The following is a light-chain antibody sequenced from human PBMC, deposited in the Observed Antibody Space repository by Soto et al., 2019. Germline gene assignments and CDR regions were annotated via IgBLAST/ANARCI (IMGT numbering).Light chain of an antibody. J-gene: IGKJ1*01. CDR1: QSLLHTNGYNY. CDR2: LGS. CDR3: MQALQTPIT. V-gene: IGKV2-28*01. Sequence: DIVMTQSPLSLPVTPGEPASISCRSSQSLLHTNGYNYLDWYLQKPGQSPQALIYLGSNRSSGVPDRFSGSGSGTDFTLKISRVEAEDVGVYYCMQALQTPITFGQGTKVDIK.